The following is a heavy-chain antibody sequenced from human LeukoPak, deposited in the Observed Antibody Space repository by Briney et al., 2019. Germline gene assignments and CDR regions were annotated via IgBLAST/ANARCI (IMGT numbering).Heavy chain of an antibody. V-gene: IGHV3-74*01. Sequence: GGSLRLSCAASGFTFSRFWMHWVRQPPGKGLVWVSRIDTGGSTTTYADSVKGRFTISRDNAKNTVYLQINSLRAEDTAVYYCAKLNSFGNDYWGQGVLWTVSS. CDR3: AKLNSFGNDY. CDR1: GFTFSRFW. CDR2: IDTGGSTT. D-gene: IGHD5-18*01. J-gene: IGHJ4*02.